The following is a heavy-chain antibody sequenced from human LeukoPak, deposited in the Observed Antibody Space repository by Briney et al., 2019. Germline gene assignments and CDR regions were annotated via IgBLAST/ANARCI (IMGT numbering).Heavy chain of an antibody. V-gene: IGHV4-39*01. CDR3: ARLGTTVTTDY. CDR1: GGSISSSSYY. D-gene: IGHD4-17*01. Sequence: SETLSPTCTVSGGSISSSSYYWGWIRQPPGKGLEWIGSIYYRGSTYYNPSLKSRVTISVDTSKNQFSLKLSSVTAADTAVYYCARLGTTVTTDYWGQGTLVTVSS. J-gene: IGHJ4*02. CDR2: IYYRGST.